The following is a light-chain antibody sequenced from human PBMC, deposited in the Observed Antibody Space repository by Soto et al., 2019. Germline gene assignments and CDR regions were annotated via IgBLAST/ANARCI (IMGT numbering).Light chain of an antibody. J-gene: IGKJ3*01. V-gene: IGKV2-28*01. CDR2: LGF. CDR1: QSLLHSNGNHY. Sequence: DIVMTQSPLSLPVTPGEPASISCRSSQSLLHSNGNHYLDWFVQKPGQSPQLLIYLGFSRASGVPDRFSGSGSCTDFTLTISSVEAEDVGVYYCMQALRTPCTFGPGTKVDIK. CDR3: MQALRTPCT.